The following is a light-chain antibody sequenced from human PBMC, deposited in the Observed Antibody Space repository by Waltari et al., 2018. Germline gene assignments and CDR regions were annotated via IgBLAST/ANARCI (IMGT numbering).Light chain of an antibody. Sequence: EIVLTQSPGTLSLPPGERATLSCRASQSVGRYLAWYKQQHGQAPRLLIYDASTRATGIPDRFSGGGSGTDFSLTISRLEPEDFAVYYCQMYVRLPVTFGQGTKVEI. CDR3: QMYVRLPVT. CDR2: DAS. CDR1: QSVGRY. J-gene: IGKJ1*01. V-gene: IGKV3-20*01.